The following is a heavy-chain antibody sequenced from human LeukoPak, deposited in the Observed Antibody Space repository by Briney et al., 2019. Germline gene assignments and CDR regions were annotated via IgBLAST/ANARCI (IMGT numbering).Heavy chain of an antibody. V-gene: IGHV3-23*01. CDR2: IRGGGGRT. Sequence: GGSLRLSCAASGFTFSSYAMSWVRQAPGKGLEWVSAIRGGGGRTYYADSVKGRFTISRDNSKNTLYLQMNSLRAEDTAVYYCAKELIASRPTYYPHQTDYWGQGTLVTVSS. CDR3: AKELIASRPTYYPHQTDY. D-gene: IGHD6-6*01. CDR1: GFTFSSYA. J-gene: IGHJ4*02.